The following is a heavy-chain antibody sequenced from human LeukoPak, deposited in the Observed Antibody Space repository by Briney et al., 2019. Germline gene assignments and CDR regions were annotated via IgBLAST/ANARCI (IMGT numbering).Heavy chain of an antibody. Sequence: SGGSLRLSCAASEFTFDNYAMSWVRQAPGKGLEWVSVISGSGYYSYYADSVKGRFTVSRDNSKTTLYLQMNSLRADDTAVNYCAKGGPTGSNYFDFWGQGTLVTVSS. CDR2: ISGSGYYS. V-gene: IGHV3-23*01. J-gene: IGHJ4*02. CDR1: EFTFDNYA. D-gene: IGHD1-26*01. CDR3: AKGGPTGSNYFDF.